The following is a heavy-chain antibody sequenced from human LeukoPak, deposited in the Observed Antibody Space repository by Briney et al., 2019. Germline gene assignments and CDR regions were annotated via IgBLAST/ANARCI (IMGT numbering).Heavy chain of an antibody. CDR2: INHSGST. J-gene: IGHJ5*02. D-gene: IGHD7-27*01. V-gene: IGHV4-34*01. CDR1: GGSFSGYY. Sequence: PSETLSLTCAVYGGSFSGYYWSWIRQPPGKGLEWIGEINHSGSTNYNPSLKSRVTISVDTSKNQFSLKLSSVTAADAAVYYCARLTWDHLADPWGQGTLVTVSS. CDR3: ARLTWDHLADP.